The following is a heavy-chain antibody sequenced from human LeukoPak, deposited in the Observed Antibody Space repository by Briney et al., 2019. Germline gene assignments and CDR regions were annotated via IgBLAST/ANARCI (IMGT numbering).Heavy chain of an antibody. CDR3: ARGDGDYGWFDP. J-gene: IGHJ5*02. Sequence: PSETLSLTCTVSGGSISSSSYYWGWIRQPPGKGLEWIGSIYYSGSTYYNPSLKSRVTISVDTSKNHFSLKLSSVTAADTAVYYCARGDGDYGWFDPWGQGTLVTVSS. V-gene: IGHV4-39*07. CDR1: GGSISSSSYY. D-gene: IGHD4-17*01. CDR2: IYYSGST.